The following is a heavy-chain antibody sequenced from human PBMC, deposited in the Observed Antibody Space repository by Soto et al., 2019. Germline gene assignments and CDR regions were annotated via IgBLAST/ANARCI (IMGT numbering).Heavy chain of an antibody. CDR3: ARSPDSSGYYPRWYYYGMDV. Sequence: SETLSLTCTVSGVSISSSSYYWGWIRQPPGKGLEWIGEIYHSGSTNYNPSLKSRVTISVDKSKNQFSLKLSSVTAADTAVYYCARSPDSSGYYPRWYYYGMDVWGQGTTVTVSS. V-gene: IGHV4-39*07. CDR1: GVSISSSSYY. D-gene: IGHD3-22*01. CDR2: IYHSGST. J-gene: IGHJ6*02.